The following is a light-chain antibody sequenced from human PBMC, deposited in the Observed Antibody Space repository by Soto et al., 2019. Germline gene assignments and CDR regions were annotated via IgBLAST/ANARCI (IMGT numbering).Light chain of an antibody. J-gene: IGKJ3*01. CDR3: QQSSNYFA. V-gene: IGKV1D-13*01. CDR2: GAS. Sequence: AIPLTQSPSSLSASVGDRVTITCRASQGLNTNLAWYQQKPGKSPKLLMYGASTLQKGVPSRFSGNGSGTDFALTISILQPEDSATYYCQQSSNYFAFGPGTKVDI. CDR1: QGLNTN.